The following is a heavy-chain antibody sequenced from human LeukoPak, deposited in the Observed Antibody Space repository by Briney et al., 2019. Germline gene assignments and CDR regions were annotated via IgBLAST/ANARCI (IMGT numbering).Heavy chain of an antibody. D-gene: IGHD6-13*01. V-gene: IGHV3-21*01. Sequence: KPGGSLRLSCAASGFTFSSYSMNWVRQAPGKRPEWVSSISSSSSYIYYADSVKGRFTISRDNAKNSLYLQMNSLRAEDTAVYYCARAAAAADQYYYYGMDVWGKGTTVTVSS. CDR3: ARAAAAADQYYYYGMDV. CDR2: ISSSSSYI. CDR1: GFTFSSYS. J-gene: IGHJ6*04.